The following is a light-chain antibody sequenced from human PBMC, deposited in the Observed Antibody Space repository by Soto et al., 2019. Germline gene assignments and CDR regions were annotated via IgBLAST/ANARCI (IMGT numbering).Light chain of an antibody. Sequence: EIMLTQSPATLSSFPGDRVTLSCRASQYINTRLAWYQHRPGQSPRLLIYGASTRATGIPARFSGSGSGTEFTLTISSLQSEDFAVYYCQQYNNWPPVTFGQGTKVDNK. CDR1: QYINTR. CDR2: GAS. CDR3: QQYNNWPPVT. V-gene: IGKV3-15*01. J-gene: IGKJ1*01.